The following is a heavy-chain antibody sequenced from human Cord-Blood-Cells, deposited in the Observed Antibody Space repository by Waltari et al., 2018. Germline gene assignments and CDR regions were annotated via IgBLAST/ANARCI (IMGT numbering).Heavy chain of an antibody. Sequence: QVQLQESGSGLVKPSETLSLTCTVSGGSISSYYWSWIRQPPGKGLEWIGYIYYSGSTNYNPSLKSRVTISVDTSKNQFSLKLSSVTAADTAVYYCARAVVVVAATRYSVSWFDPWGQGTLVTVSS. V-gene: IGHV4-59*01. J-gene: IGHJ5*02. CDR1: GGSISSYY. D-gene: IGHD2-15*01. CDR2: IYYSGST. CDR3: ARAVVVVAATRYSVSWFDP.